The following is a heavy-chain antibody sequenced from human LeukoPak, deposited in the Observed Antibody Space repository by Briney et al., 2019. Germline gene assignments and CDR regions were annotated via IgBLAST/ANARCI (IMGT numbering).Heavy chain of an antibody. J-gene: IGHJ6*02. CDR1: GYTFTSYD. CDR3: ARGYSYGPRGVGMDV. D-gene: IGHD5-18*01. CDR2: MNPNSGNT. Sequence: ASVKVSCKASGYTFTSYDINWVRQATGQGREWMGWMNPNSGNTGYAQKLQGRVTMTRNTSISTAYMELSSLRSEDTAVYYCARGYSYGPRGVGMDVWGQGTTVTVSS. V-gene: IGHV1-8*01.